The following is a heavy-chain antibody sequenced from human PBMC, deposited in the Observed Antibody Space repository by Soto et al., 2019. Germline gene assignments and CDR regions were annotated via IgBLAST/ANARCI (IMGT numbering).Heavy chain of an antibody. CDR1: GFTFSSYG. V-gene: IGHV3-30*18. CDR3: AKDHTRXSSSWYSYYYYYYGMDV. CDR2: ISYDGSNK. Sequence: PGGSLRLSCAASGFTFSSYGMHWVRQAPGKGLEWVAVISYDGSNKYYADSVKGRFTISRDNSKNTLYLQMNSLRAEDTAVYYCAKDHTRXSSSWYSYYYYYYGMDVWGQGTTVTVSS. J-gene: IGHJ6*02. D-gene: IGHD6-13*01.